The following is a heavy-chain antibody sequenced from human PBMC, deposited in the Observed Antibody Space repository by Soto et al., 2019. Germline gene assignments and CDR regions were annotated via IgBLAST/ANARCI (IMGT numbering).Heavy chain of an antibody. D-gene: IGHD2-21*02. J-gene: IGHJ5*02. CDR3: ARAPGVVVGTSILSSWFDP. CDR1: GDSIRTSNW. V-gene: IGHV4-4*02. Sequence: QVQLQESGPGLVKSSGTLSLACTVSGDSIRTSNWWSWVRQTPGKGLEWIGEIYSSGTTNFNPSLKSRVRISVDESRNQFSLTLTSVTAADTAVYFCARAPGVVVGTSILSSWFDPWGQGTLVIVSS. CDR2: IYSSGTT.